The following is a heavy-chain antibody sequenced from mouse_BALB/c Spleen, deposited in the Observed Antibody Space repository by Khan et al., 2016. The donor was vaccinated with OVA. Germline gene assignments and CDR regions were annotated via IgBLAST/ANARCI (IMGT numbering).Heavy chain of an antibody. V-gene: IGHV3-2*02. J-gene: IGHJ4*01. Sequence: EVELVESGPGLVKPSQSLSLTCTVTGYSITSNYAWNWIRQFPGNKLEWMGYISYSGSTNYNSSLKSRISITRDTSKNQFFLQLNSVTTEDTATYYCARGNYYGYAMDYWGQGTSITVSS. CDR3: ARGNYYGYAMDY. D-gene: IGHD1-1*01. CDR1: GYSITSNYA. CDR2: ISYSGST.